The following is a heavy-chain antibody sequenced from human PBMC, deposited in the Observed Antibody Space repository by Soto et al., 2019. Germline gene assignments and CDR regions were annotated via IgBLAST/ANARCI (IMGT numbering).Heavy chain of an antibody. V-gene: IGHV3-15*07. CDR3: TAEDGWFDP. Sequence: GGSLRLSCAASGFTFSNVWMNWVRQAPGKGLEWVGRIKSKGHGGTIDYAAPVKGRFTISRDDSKNTLYLQMNSLKTEDTAVYYCTAEDGWFDPWGQGTLVTVSS. CDR2: IKSKGHGGTI. CDR1: GFTFSNVW. J-gene: IGHJ5*02.